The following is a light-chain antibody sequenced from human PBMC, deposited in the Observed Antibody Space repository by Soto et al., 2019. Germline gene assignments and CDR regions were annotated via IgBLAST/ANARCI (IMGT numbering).Light chain of an antibody. CDR1: QSVYGNY. Sequence: EIVLTQSPGTLSLSPGDRATLSCRASQSVYGNYLAWYQQKPGQAPRLLIYAASSRATGIPDRFSGSGSGTGFTLTISRLEPEDFAVYYCQQYGSSLMYTFGQGTKLEIK. V-gene: IGKV3-20*01. J-gene: IGKJ2*01. CDR3: QQYGSSLMYT. CDR2: AAS.